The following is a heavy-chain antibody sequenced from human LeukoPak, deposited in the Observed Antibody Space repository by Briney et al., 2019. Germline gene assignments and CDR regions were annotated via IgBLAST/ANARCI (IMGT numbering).Heavy chain of an antibody. CDR1: GFTFTSSA. J-gene: IGHJ6*03. CDR2: IVVGSGNT. V-gene: IGHV1-58*01. CDR3: AADTNDFWSGYWGPMDV. Sequence: SVKVSCKASGFTFTSSAVQWVRQARGQRLEWIGWIVVGSGNTNYAQKFQERVTITRDMSTSTAYMELSSLRSEDTAVYYCAADTNDFWSGYWGPMDVWGKGTTVTVSS. D-gene: IGHD3-3*01.